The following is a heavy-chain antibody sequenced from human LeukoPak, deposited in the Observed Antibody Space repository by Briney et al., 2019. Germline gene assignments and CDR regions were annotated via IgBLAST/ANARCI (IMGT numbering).Heavy chain of an antibody. Sequence: SETLSLTCTVSGGSISSYYWSWIRQPPGKGLEWIGYIYYSGSTNYNPSLKSRVTISVDTSKNQFSLKLSSVTAADTAVYYCARDPGIAAAGPYYYYYYGMDVWGQGTTVTVSS. J-gene: IGHJ6*02. CDR3: ARDPGIAAAGPYYYYYYGMDV. D-gene: IGHD6-13*01. CDR2: IYYSGST. V-gene: IGHV4-59*01. CDR1: GGSISSYY.